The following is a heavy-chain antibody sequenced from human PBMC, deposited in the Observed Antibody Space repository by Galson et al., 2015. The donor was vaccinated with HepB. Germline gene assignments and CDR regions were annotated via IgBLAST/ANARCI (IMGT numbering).Heavy chain of an antibody. D-gene: IGHD6-13*01. CDR3: ARNRHYLWYSSSWYGYFDY. Sequence: SVKVSCKASGYTFTSYGISWVRQAPGQGLEWMGWISAYNGNTNYAQKLQGRVTMTTDTSTSTAYMELRSLRSDDTAVYYCARNRHYLWYSSSWYGYFDYWGQGTLVTVSS. V-gene: IGHV1-18*01. J-gene: IGHJ4*02. CDR2: ISAYNGNT. CDR1: GYTFTSYG.